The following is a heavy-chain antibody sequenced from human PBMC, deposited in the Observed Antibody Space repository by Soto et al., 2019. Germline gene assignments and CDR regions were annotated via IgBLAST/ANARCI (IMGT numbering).Heavy chain of an antibody. J-gene: IGHJ5*02. D-gene: IGHD3-10*01. CDR3: ARESLHSGWFDP. CDR2: IYYSGST. Sequence: SETLALTCTVSGGSISGYFWSWIRQSPGKGLEWIGYIYYSGSTNYNPSLKSRITISVDTSKNQFSLKLSSVTAADTAVYYCARESLHSGWFDPWGQGTLVTVSS. V-gene: IGHV4-59*01. CDR1: GGSISGYF.